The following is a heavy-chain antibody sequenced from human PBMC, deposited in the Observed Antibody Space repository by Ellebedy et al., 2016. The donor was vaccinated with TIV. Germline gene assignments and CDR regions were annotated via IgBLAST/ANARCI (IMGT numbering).Heavy chain of an antibody. D-gene: IGHD6-13*01. Sequence: SLKISXAASGFTFDDYAMHWVRQAPGKGLEWVSGISWNSGSIGYADSVKGRFTISRDNAKNSLYLQMNSLRAEDTALYYCAKDIIPYSSSWLYYFDYWGQGTLVTVSS. CDR3: AKDIIPYSSSWLYYFDY. CDR2: ISWNSGSI. V-gene: IGHV3-9*01. J-gene: IGHJ4*02. CDR1: GFTFDDYA.